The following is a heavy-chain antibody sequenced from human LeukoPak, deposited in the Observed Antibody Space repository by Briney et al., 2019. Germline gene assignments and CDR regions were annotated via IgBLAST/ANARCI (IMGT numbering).Heavy chain of an antibody. D-gene: IGHD3-3*01. J-gene: IGHJ5*02. CDR2: IKQDGSEK. CDR3: ARGKMARVLRFLEWSTSNWFDP. CDR1: GFTFSSYW. V-gene: IGHV3-7*01. Sequence: GGSLRLSCAASGFTFSSYWMSWVRQAPGKGPEWVANIKQDGSEKYYVDSVKGRFTISRDNAKNSLYLQMNSLRAEDTAVYYCARGKMARVLRFLEWSTSNWFDPWGQGTLVTVSS.